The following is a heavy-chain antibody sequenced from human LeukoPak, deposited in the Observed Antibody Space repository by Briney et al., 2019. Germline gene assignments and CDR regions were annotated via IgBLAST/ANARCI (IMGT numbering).Heavy chain of an antibody. D-gene: IGHD2-15*01. CDR3: CSGPSFDY. CDR2: ISYDGSNK. Sequence: PGVSLRLSCAASGFTFGSYAMSWVRQAPGKGLEWVAVISYDGSNKYYADSVKGRFTISRDNSKNTLYLQMNSLRAEDTAVYYCCSGPSFDYWGQGTLVTVSS. V-gene: IGHV3-30*03. CDR1: GFTFGSYA. J-gene: IGHJ4*02.